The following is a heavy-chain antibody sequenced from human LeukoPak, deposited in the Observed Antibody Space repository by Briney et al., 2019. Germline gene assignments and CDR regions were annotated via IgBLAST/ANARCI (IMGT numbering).Heavy chain of an antibody. V-gene: IGHV3-23*01. Sequence: GGSLRLSCLASKFTFNNYAMSWVRQAPGKGLEWVSGVTSGGGHIYYADFVKGRFTISRDDSKNTLFLQMDSLRVEDTAVYYCVTGDPIWFDPWGQGTLVTVSS. CDR3: VTGDPIWFDP. J-gene: IGHJ5*02. CDR2: VTSGGGHI. D-gene: IGHD3-10*01. CDR1: KFTFNNYA.